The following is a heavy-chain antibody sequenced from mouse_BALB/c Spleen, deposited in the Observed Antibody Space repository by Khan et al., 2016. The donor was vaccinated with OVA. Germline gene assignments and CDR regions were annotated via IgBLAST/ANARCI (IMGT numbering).Heavy chain of an antibody. CDR3: AKIYYGNSYAMDY. CDR2: IYPGSGST. D-gene: IGHD2-1*01. J-gene: IGHJ4*01. CDR1: GYTFTDYV. V-gene: IGHV1-77*01. Sequence: QVRLQQSGPELVKPGASVKMSCKASGYTFTDYVISWVKQRTGQGLEWIGEIYPGSGSTYYNEKFKGKATLTADKSSNTAYMQISSLTSEDSAVYFCAKIYYGNSYAMDYWGQGTSVTVSS.